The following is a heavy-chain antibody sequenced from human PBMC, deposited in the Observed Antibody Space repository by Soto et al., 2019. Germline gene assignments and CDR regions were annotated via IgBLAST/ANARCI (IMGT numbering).Heavy chain of an antibody. D-gene: IGHD1-26*01. CDR3: ARTRSAWSAFHYYSWDV. CDR2: ISYDSTKT. V-gene: IGHV3-30*03. Sequence: QVQLVEFGGGVVQPGRSLRLSCAASGFTFNSYGMHWVRQGPGNGLEWVAFISYDSTKTYYADSVKGRFTISRDNSNSALYVQINSLTGEDTAVYYCARTRSAWSAFHYYSWDVWGPGTTGTVSS. J-gene: IGHJ6*02. CDR1: GFTFNSYG.